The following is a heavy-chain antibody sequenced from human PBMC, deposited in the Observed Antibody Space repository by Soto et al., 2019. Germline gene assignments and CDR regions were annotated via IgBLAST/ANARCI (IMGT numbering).Heavy chain of an antibody. CDR1: GGTFSSYA. CDR2: IIPSNGTT. J-gene: IGHJ6*02. V-gene: IGHV1-69*05. CDR3: ARDLVVVPAASGMDV. Sequence: ASVKVSCKASGGTFSSYAISWVRQAPGQGLEWMGGIIPSNGTTNYSQKFQGRVTITRDTSTSTAYMELSSLRSEDTAVYYCARDLVVVPAASGMDVWGQGTTVTVSS. D-gene: IGHD2-2*01.